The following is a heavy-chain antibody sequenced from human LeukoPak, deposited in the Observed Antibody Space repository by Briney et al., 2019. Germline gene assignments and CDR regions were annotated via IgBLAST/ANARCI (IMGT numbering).Heavy chain of an antibody. D-gene: IGHD1-26*01. CDR3: TSTPYSGTHN. J-gene: IGHJ4*02. CDR1: GFTFSGSA. Sequence: GGSLRLSCAASGFTFSGSAIHWGRQASGKGLEWVGRITSKANSYATAYVASVKGRFTISRDDSKNTAYLQMNSLKTEDTAVYYCTSTPYSGTHNWGQGTLVTVSS. V-gene: IGHV3-73*01. CDR2: ITSKANSYAT.